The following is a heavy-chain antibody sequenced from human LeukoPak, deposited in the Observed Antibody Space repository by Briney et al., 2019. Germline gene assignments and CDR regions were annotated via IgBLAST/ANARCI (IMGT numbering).Heavy chain of an antibody. Sequence: PGGSLRLSCAASGFTFSSYEMNWVRQAPGKGLEWVSYISSSGSTIYYADSVKGRFTISRDNAKNSLYLQMNSLRAEDTAVYYCARGIIVVVVAAMGFDYWGQGTLVTVSS. CDR2: ISSSGSTI. V-gene: IGHV3-48*03. J-gene: IGHJ4*02. CDR1: GFTFSSYE. CDR3: ARGIIVVVVAAMGFDY. D-gene: IGHD2-15*01.